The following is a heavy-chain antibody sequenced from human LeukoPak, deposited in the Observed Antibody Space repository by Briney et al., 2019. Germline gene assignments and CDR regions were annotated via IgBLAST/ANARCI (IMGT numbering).Heavy chain of an antibody. CDR3: ARAPNRLVVPAAIEDY. Sequence: SVKVSCKASGYTFTGYYMHWVRQAPGQGLEWMGWINPNSGGTNYAQKFQGRVTMTRDTSISTAYMELSRLRSDDTAVYYCARAPNRLVVPAAIEDYWGQGTLVTVSS. CDR1: GYTFTGYY. V-gene: IGHV1-2*02. D-gene: IGHD2-2*01. CDR2: INPNSGGT. J-gene: IGHJ4*02.